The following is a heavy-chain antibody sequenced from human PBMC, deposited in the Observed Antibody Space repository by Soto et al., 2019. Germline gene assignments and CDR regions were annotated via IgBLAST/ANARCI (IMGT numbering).Heavy chain of an antibody. CDR1: GGSISSYY. Sequence: PSETLSLTCTVSGGSISSYYWSWIRQPPGKGLEWIGYIYYSGSTNYNPSLRSRVTISVDTSKNQFSLKLSSVTAADTAVYYCARDWPSGVTRPGAFDIWGQGTMVTVSS. CDR3: ARDWPSGVTRPGAFDI. CDR2: IYYSGST. D-gene: IGHD1-26*01. J-gene: IGHJ3*02. V-gene: IGHV4-59*01.